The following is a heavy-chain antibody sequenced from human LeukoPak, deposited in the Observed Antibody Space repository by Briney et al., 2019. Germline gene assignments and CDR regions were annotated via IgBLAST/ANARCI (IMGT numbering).Heavy chain of an antibody. J-gene: IGHJ4*02. V-gene: IGHV4-59*01. D-gene: IGHD5-12*01. CDR2: IYYTGST. Sequence: PSETLSLTCAVYGGSFSGYYWSWIRQPPGKGLEWIGYIYYTGSTNYNPSLKSRVTISVDTSKKQFSLKLRSVTAADTAVYYCARDLAGYSGYDFGYWGQGTLVTVSS. CDR1: GGSFSGYY. CDR3: ARDLAGYSGYDFGY.